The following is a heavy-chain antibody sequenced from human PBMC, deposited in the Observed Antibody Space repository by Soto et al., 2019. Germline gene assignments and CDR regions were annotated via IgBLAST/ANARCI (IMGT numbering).Heavy chain of an antibody. V-gene: IGHV4-30-4*01. CDR3: ARDGIQGWLSGQDRLDS. CDR1: GGSISSGYYY. J-gene: IGHJ4*02. CDR2: IYSTGSS. D-gene: IGHD5-18*01. Sequence: SETLSLTCTVSGGSISSGYYYWGWIRQSPGKGLEWIGYIYSTGSSYYNPSLRSRVSMSVDTSKNQFSRNLSSVTAGATAVDFYARDGIQGWLSGQDRLDSWGQGTLVTVSS.